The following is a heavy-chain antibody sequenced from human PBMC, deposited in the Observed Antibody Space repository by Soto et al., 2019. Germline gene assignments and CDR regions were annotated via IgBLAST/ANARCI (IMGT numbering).Heavy chain of an antibody. J-gene: IGHJ5*02. CDR2: IFYTGST. CDR3: ARGGDSDNYFAP. Sequence: PSETLSLTCTVSGGPFSRGGYYWSWIRQHPGKGLECIGYIFYTGSTYYNPSLKSRVTISVDTSKNQFSLNLTSVTAADTAVYYCARGGDSDNYFAPWXQGTLVTVSS. V-gene: IGHV4-31*03. CDR1: GGPFSRGGYY. D-gene: IGHD2-21*02.